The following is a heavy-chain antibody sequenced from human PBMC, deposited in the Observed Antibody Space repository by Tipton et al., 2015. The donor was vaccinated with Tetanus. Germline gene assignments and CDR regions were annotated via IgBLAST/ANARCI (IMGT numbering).Heavy chain of an antibody. D-gene: IGHD3-10*01. CDR2: IFYSGST. CDR3: ARGGFLWFGDLTDTTPYYYYGMGV. Sequence: TLSLTCTVSGGSVSSSTYYWVWIRQPPGKGLEWIGTIFYSGSTYYSPSLKSRVTTSIDSSKNQMSLRLTSVTAADTTVYYCARGGFLWFGDLTDTTPYYYYGMGVGRQATTVPVSS. V-gene: IGHV4-39*07. CDR1: GGSVSSSTYY. J-gene: IGHJ6*02.